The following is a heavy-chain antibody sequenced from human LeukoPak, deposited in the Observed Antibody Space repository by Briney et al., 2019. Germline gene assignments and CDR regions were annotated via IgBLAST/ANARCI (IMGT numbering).Heavy chain of an antibody. Sequence: GGSLRLSCATSGFTFSDHYMDWVRQAPGKGLEWVGRSRNKGRGYTAEYAASVKGRFTISRDESKNSLYLQMNSLKTEDTAVYYCARDERVYGDYYYGMDVWGQGTTATVSS. J-gene: IGHJ6*02. CDR2: SRNKGRGYTA. V-gene: IGHV3-72*01. CDR1: GFTFSDHY. D-gene: IGHD4-17*01. CDR3: ARDERVYGDYYYGMDV.